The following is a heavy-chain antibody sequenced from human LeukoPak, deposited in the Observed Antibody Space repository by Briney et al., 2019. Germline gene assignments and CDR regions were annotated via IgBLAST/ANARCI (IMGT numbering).Heavy chain of an antibody. D-gene: IGHD6-19*01. CDR2: INRSGST. J-gene: IGHJ6*02. CDR3: ARDAVADNSYYYGMDV. Sequence: SSETLSLTCAVYGESFSGYYWNWIRQPPGKGLEWVGEINRSGSTNYNPSLKSRVTISVDTSKNQFSLKLSSVTAADTAVYYCARDAVADNSYYYGMDVWGQGTTVTVSS. V-gene: IGHV4-34*01. CDR1: GESFSGYY.